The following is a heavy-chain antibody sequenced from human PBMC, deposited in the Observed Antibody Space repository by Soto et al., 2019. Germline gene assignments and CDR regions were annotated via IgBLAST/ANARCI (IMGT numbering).Heavy chain of an antibody. D-gene: IGHD3-22*01. Sequence: GASVKVSCKASGYTFSTYGISWVRQAPEQGLEWMGWISAHNGHTNYVQKFQDRVTMTTDTSTSTAYMELRSLRSDDTAVYYCARVAYYYDSRGYSTPRGYFDYWGQGTPVTASS. J-gene: IGHJ4*02. CDR2: ISAHNGHT. CDR1: GYTFSTYG. V-gene: IGHV1-18*01. CDR3: ARVAYYYDSRGYSTPRGYFDY.